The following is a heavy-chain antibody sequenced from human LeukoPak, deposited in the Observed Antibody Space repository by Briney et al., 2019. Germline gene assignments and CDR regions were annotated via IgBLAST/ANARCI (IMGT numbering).Heavy chain of an antibody. D-gene: IGHD3-10*01. CDR1: GGSISSSSYY. Sequence: SETLSLTCTVSGGSISSSSYYWGWIRQPPGKGLEWIGSIYISGSTYQNPSLKSRVTISVDTSKNQFSLKLSSVTAADTAVYYCARGVRYYGSGSYYFDYWGQGTLVTVSS. V-gene: IGHV4-39*01. CDR3: ARGVRYYGSGSYYFDY. CDR2: IYISGST. J-gene: IGHJ4*02.